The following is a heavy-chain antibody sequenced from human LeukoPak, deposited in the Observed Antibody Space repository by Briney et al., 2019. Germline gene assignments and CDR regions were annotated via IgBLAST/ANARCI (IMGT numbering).Heavy chain of an antibody. CDR1: GFTFSSYD. D-gene: IGHD6-13*01. Sequence: GRSLRLSCAASGFTFSSYDMHWVRRAPAKGLEWVAVIWYDGSSKYYADSVKGRFTISRDNSKNTLYLQMDSLRAEDTAVYYCARVHSSSWAYFDNWGQGTLVTVSS. J-gene: IGHJ4*02. CDR2: IWYDGSSK. CDR3: ARVHSSSWAYFDN. V-gene: IGHV3-33*01.